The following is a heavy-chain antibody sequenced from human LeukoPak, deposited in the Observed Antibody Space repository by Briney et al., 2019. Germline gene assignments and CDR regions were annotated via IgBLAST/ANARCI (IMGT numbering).Heavy chain of an antibody. Sequence: PGGSLRLSCAASGFTFISYEMNWVRQAPGRGLEWVSYISSSGSTIYYADSVKGRFTISRDNAKNSLYLQMNSLRAEDTAVYYCARVTYDYVWGSYRTPFDYSCQGTLVTVSS. CDR1: GFTFISYE. CDR3: ARVTYDYVWGSYRTPFDY. CDR2: ISSSGSTI. V-gene: IGHV3-48*03. D-gene: IGHD3-16*02. J-gene: IGHJ4*02.